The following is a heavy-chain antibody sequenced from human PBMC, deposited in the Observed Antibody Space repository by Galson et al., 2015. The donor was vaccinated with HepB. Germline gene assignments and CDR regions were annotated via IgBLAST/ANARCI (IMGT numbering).Heavy chain of an antibody. Sequence: SVKVSCKASGYTFTSYDINWVRQATGQGLEWMGWMNPNSGNTGYAQKFQGRVTMTRNTSISTAYMELSSLRSEDTAVYYCARVGYGSGSYPFDYWGQGTLVTVSS. CDR3: ARVGYGSGSYPFDY. J-gene: IGHJ4*02. D-gene: IGHD3-10*01. CDR1: GYTFTSYD. V-gene: IGHV1-8*01. CDR2: MNPNSGNT.